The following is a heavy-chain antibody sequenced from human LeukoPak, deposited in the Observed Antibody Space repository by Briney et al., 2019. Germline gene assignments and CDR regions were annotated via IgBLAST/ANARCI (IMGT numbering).Heavy chain of an antibody. CDR3: AKDHVYSSGWTTDFDY. CDR2: ISASGGST. V-gene: IGHV3-23*01. D-gene: IGHD6-19*01. Sequence: GGSLRLSCAASGFTFSSYAMSWVRQAPGKGLEWVSAISASGGSTYSADSVKGRFTIARDNSKNTLYLQMNSLRAEDTAVYYCAKDHVYSSGWTTDFDYWGQGTLVTVSS. J-gene: IGHJ4*02. CDR1: GFTFSSYA.